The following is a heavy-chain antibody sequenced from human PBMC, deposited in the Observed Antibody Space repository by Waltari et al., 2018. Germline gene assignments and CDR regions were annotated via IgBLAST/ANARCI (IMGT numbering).Heavy chain of an antibody. D-gene: IGHD3-22*01. J-gene: IGHJ4*02. CDR2: IHHSGNT. Sequence: VQLQESGPGLVKSSEIRSLIGRVPGHSVSSYYCNWIRQSPGKGLEWIGYIHHSGNTKCNPSLRSRVTMSVDTSKSQFSLRLTSVTAADTAVYYGARWDSSGRYYGDWGQGTPVTVSS. CDR1: GHSVSSYY. CDR3: ARWDSSGRYYGD. V-gene: IGHV4-59*08.